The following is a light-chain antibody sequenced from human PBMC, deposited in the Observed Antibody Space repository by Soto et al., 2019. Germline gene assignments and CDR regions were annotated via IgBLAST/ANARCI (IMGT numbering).Light chain of an antibody. V-gene: IGKV3-15*01. CDR2: FAS. J-gene: IGKJ1*01. CDR3: QQYNKWSRT. Sequence: EFVMTQSPATLSVSPGERAALSCRASQSVSTNLAWYQQKPGQPPRLLIYFASTRATAVPARFTAGGSGTEFTLTISSLQSDDLAVYYCQQYNKWSRTFGQGTKVDIK. CDR1: QSVSTN.